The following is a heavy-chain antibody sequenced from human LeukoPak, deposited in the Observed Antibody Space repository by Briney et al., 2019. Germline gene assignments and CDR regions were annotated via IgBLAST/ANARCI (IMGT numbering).Heavy chain of an antibody. CDR2: ISGSGGST. J-gene: IGHJ4*02. V-gene: IGHV3-23*01. CDR1: GFTFSSYA. CDR3: AKYSVQLWDNFDY. Sequence: PGGSLRLSCAASGFTFSSYAMSWVRQAPGKGLEWVSAISGSGGSTYYADSVKGRFTISRGNSKNTLYLQMNSLRAEDTAVYYCAKYSVQLWDNFDYWGQGTLVTVSS. D-gene: IGHD5-18*01.